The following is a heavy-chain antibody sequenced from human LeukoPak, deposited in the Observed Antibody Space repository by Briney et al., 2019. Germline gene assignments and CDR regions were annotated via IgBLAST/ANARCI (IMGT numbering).Heavy chain of an antibody. CDR2: ISAYNGNT. J-gene: IGHJ4*02. D-gene: IGHD3-10*01. Sequence: ASVKVSCKVSGYTFTSYGISWVRQAPGQGLEWMGWISAYNGNTNYAQKLQGRVTMTTDTSTSTAYMELRSLRSDDTAVYYCARDRLGSGSYYGDYFDYWGQGTLVTVSS. CDR3: ARDRLGSGSYYGDYFDY. V-gene: IGHV1-18*01. CDR1: GYTFTSYG.